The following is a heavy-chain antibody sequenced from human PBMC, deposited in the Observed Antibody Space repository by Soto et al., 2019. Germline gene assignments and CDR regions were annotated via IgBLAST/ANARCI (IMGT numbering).Heavy chain of an antibody. CDR3: SKGGGGDHGY. CDR2: ISDGNGDST. CDR1: GFTFSSSA. Sequence: EVQLLDSGGALVQPGGSLRLSCTASGFTFSSSAMSWVRQSPGKGLEWVSAISDGNGDSTYYAGSVKGRFTISRDNTKNPLYLQMNGLGGEDTAVYYCSKGGGGDHGYWGQGTLVTVSS. V-gene: IGHV3-23*01. J-gene: IGHJ4*02. D-gene: IGHD2-21*02.